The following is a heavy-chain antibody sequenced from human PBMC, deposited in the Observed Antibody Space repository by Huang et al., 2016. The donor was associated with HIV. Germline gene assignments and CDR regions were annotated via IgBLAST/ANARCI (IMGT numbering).Heavy chain of an antibody. J-gene: IGHJ3*01. V-gene: IGHV1-8*01. D-gene: IGHD3-10*01. Sequence: QIQLAQSGAEVKKPGASVKVSCKASGYTFTNYDINWVGQASGQGLEWMGWKNPKSGNVGYTKKFQGRVAILRNSSINTSYLEVTSLTSEDTAVYYCARGFGINYNHEAFDVWGQGTMVTVSS. CDR3: ARGFGINYNHEAFDV. CDR2: KNPKSGNV. CDR1: GYTFTNYD.